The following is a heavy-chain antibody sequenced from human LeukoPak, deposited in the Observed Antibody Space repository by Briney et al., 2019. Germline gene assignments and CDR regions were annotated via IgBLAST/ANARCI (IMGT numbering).Heavy chain of an antibody. CDR1: GFTFSSYG. CDR2: IRYDENKK. J-gene: IGHJ4*02. CDR3: ARTARLLDY. Sequence: GGSLRLSCTASGFTFSSYGMQWVRQAPGKGLEWVACIRYDENKKYYADSVKGRFTVSRDNSENTMYLQMNSLRAEDTAVYYCARTARLLDYWGQGTLVTVSS. V-gene: IGHV3-30*02. D-gene: IGHD2-21*02.